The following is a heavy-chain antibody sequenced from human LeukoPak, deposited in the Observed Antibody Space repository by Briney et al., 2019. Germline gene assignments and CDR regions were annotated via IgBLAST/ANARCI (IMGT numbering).Heavy chain of an antibody. CDR3: ASSGGEGSWDLYYFDY. D-gene: IGHD3-16*01. V-gene: IGHV4-4*07. CDR1: GGSISSYY. J-gene: IGHJ4*02. CDR2: IYTSGST. Sequence: SETLSLTCTVSGGSISSYYWSWIRQPAGKGLEWIGRIYTSGSTNYNPSLKSRVTISVDTSKNQFSLKLSSVTAADTAVYYCASSGGEGSWDLYYFDYWGQGTLVTVSS.